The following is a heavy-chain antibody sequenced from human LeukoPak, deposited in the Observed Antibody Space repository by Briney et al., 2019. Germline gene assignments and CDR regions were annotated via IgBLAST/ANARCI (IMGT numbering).Heavy chain of an antibody. Sequence: ASVKVSCKASGGTFSSYAISWVRQAPGQGLEWMGGIIPIFGTANYAQKFQGRVTITADKSTSTAYMELSSLRCEDTAVYYCARDGGLYCSGGNCYGGLDYYYYMDVWGKGTTVTVSS. CDR1: GGTFSSYA. CDR3: ARDGGLYCSGGNCYGGLDYYYYMDV. CDR2: IIPIFGTA. D-gene: IGHD2-15*01. V-gene: IGHV1-69*06. J-gene: IGHJ6*03.